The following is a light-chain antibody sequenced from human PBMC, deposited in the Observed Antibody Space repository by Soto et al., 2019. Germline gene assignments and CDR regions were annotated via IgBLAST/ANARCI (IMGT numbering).Light chain of an antibody. CDR2: AAS. CDR1: QGIGDY. Sequence: DIQMTQSPSSLSTSVRDRVTITCRASQGIGDYLAWYQQKPGEVPKLLIYAASTLQSGVPSRFSGSGSGTDFTLTISSLQPEDVAAYYYQKNDRAPRTFGQGTKVEIK. J-gene: IGKJ1*01. CDR3: QKNDRAPRT. V-gene: IGKV1-27*01.